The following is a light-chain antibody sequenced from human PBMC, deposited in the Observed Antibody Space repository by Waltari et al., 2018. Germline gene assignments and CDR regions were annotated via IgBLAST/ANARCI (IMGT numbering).Light chain of an antibody. CDR1: QCISSY. CDR3: QQYYSFPPT. CDR2: AAS. J-gene: IGKJ2*01. Sequence: AIWMTQSPSLLSASTGDRVTISCRMRQCISSYLDWYQQKPGKAPDLLIYAASTLQSGVPSRFSGSGSGTDFTLTISCLQSEDFATYYCQQYYSFPPTFGQGTKLEIK. V-gene: IGKV1D-8*02.